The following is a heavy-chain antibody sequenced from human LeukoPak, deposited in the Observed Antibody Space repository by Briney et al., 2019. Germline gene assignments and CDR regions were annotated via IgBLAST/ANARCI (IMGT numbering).Heavy chain of an antibody. V-gene: IGHV6-1*01. Sequence: SQTLSLTCAISGDSVSNNIATWNWVRQSPSRGLEWLGRTYYRSRWGNDYAISVKSRITINPDTSRNQLSLQLNSATPEDTAVYYCVRDTDDYYWALDFWGQGTPVTVSS. J-gene: IGHJ4*02. CDR1: GDSVSNNIAT. D-gene: IGHD3-10*01. CDR3: VRDTDDYYWALDF. CDR2: TYYRSRWGN.